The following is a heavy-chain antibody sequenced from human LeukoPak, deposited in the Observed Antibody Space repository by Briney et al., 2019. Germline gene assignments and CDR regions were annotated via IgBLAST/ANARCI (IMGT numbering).Heavy chain of an antibody. D-gene: IGHD2-2*01. CDR1: GFTFSKYA. CDR3: AAKKRVGYYFDY. CDR2: VNDRGTST. V-gene: IGHV3-23*01. Sequence: GGSLRLSCAASGFTFSKYAMSWVRQAPGKGLEWVSTVNDRGTSTYYADSVKGRFTISRDNSKNTLYLQMNSLRAEDTAVYYCAAKKRVGYYFDYWGQGTLVTVSS. J-gene: IGHJ4*02.